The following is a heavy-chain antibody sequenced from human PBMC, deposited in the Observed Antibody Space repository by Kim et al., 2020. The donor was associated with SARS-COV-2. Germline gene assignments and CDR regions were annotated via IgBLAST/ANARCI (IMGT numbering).Heavy chain of an antibody. J-gene: IGHJ6*02. D-gene: IGHD5-18*01. CDR1: GFTFSSYG. V-gene: IGHV3-33*01. CDR3: ARDHREYSYGFVGYYYGMDV. Sequence: GGSLRLSCAASGFTFSSYGMHWVRQAPDKGLEWVAVIWYDGSNKYYADSVKGRFTISRDNSKNTLYLQMNSLRAEDTAVYYCARDHREYSYGFVGYYYGMDVWGQGTTVTVSS. CDR2: IWYDGSNK.